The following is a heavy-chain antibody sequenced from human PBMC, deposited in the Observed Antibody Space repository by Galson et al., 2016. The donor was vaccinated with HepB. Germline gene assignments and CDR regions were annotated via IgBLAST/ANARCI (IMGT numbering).Heavy chain of an antibody. D-gene: IGHD6-19*01. CDR1: GDSVYSSTSA. J-gene: IGHJ3*02. CDR3: ARRRSTGSSFDI. V-gene: IGHV6-1*01. Sequence: CAISGDSVYSSTSAWNWIRQSPSRGLEWLGRTYYRSKWYSEYEGSVKSRITVSPDTSKKQFSLQLRSLTPEDTAVYYCARRRSTGSSFDIWGQGTRVTVSS. CDR2: TYYRSKWYS.